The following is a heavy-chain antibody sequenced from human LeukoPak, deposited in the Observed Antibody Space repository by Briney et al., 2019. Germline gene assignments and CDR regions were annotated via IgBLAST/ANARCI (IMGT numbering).Heavy chain of an antibody. CDR3: ARGISEGYSAFGYDFWSGYPWYFDL. V-gene: IGHV4-38-2*02. J-gene: IGHJ2*01. CDR2: IYHSGST. D-gene: IGHD3-3*01. Sequence: SETLSLTCTVSGYSISSGYYWGWIRQPPGKGLEWIGSIYHSGSTYYNPSLKSRVTISVDTSKNQFSLKLSSVTAADTAVYYCARGISEGYSAFGYDFWSGYPWYFDLWGRGTLVSVSS. CDR1: GYSISSGYY.